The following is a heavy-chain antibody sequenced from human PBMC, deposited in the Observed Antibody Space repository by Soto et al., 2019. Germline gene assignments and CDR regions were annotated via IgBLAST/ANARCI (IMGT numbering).Heavy chain of an antibody. D-gene: IGHD2-15*01. J-gene: IGHJ6*02. CDR3: ARNQPQRYCSGGTCRPAYGMDV. CDR1: GGSIGSDSFY. V-gene: IGHV4-39*01. Sequence: PSETLSLTCTVSGGSIGSDSFYWAWIRQPPGKWLEWIGIIYYSGDTYYNPSLAGRLTMSVDTSNQFSLTLRSVTAADTALYYCARNQPQRYCSGGTCRPAYGMDVWGQGTTVTVYS. CDR2: IYYSGDT.